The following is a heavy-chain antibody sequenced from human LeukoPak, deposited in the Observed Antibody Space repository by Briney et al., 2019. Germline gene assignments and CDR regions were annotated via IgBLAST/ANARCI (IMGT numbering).Heavy chain of an antibody. CDR3: ARGYSPFDY. Sequence: PSEALSLTCTVSGGSISSYYWSWIRQPPGKGLEWVGSLFHSGNTNYNPSLKSRVTISLDTSKNRVSLKLSSVTAADTAVYYCARGYSPFDYWGQGTLVTVSS. CDR2: LFHSGNT. J-gene: IGHJ4*02. V-gene: IGHV4-59*08. D-gene: IGHD2-2*02. CDR1: GGSISSYY.